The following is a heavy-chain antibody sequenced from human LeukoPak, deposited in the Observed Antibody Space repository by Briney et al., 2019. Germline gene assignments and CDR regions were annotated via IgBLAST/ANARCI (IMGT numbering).Heavy chain of an antibody. D-gene: IGHD5-18*01. J-gene: IGHJ4*02. CDR1: GYTFTSYG. Sequence: ASVKVSCKASGYTFTSYGISWVRQSPGQGFEWMGWLSAYNGNTNYAQKLQGRVTMTTDTSTSTAYMELRGLRSDDTAVYYCARDRSGYSYGYGLFDYWGQGTLVTVSS. CDR2: LSAYNGNT. CDR3: ARDRSGYSYGYGLFDY. V-gene: IGHV1-18*01.